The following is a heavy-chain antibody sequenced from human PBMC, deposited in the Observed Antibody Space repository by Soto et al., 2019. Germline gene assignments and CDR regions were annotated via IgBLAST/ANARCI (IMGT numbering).Heavy chain of an antibody. Sequence: QVQLVESGGGVVQPGRSLRLSCAASGFTFSSYGMHWVRQAPGKGLEWVAVIWYDGSNKYYADSVKGRFTISRDNSKNTLYLQMNSLRAEDTAVYYCARVRYYYGSGSYYNPNYYYYMDVWGKGTTVTVSS. CDR2: IWYDGSNK. CDR1: GFTFSSYG. V-gene: IGHV3-33*01. CDR3: ARVRYYYGSGSYYNPNYYYYMDV. J-gene: IGHJ6*03. D-gene: IGHD3-10*01.